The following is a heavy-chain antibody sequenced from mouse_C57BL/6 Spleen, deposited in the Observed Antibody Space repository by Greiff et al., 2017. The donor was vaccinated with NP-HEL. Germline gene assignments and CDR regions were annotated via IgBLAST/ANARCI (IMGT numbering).Heavy chain of an antibody. CDR1: GFNIKDDY. D-gene: IGHD1-1*01. V-gene: IGHV14-4*01. Sequence: VQLQQSGAELVRPGASVKLSCTASGFNIKDDYMHWVKQRPEQGLEWIGWIDPENGDTEYASKFQGKATITADTSSNTAYLQLSSLTSEDTAVYYCTTWYDYYGGRSWFAYWGQGTLVTVSA. CDR2: IDPENGDT. J-gene: IGHJ3*01. CDR3: TTWYDYYGGRSWFAY.